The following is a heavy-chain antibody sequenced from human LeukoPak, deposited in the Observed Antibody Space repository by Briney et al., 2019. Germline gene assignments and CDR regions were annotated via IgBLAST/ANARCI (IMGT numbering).Heavy chain of an antibody. CDR1: GGSISPYY. J-gene: IGHJ4*02. D-gene: IGHD2-15*01. Sequence: SGTLSLTCTVSGGSISPYYWSWIRQPPRKGLEWIAYITHSGSTVYNPSLKSRATISLDTSKKQFSLKLSSVTTADTALYYCARESYSLDYWGQGTLVTVSS. CDR3: ARESYSLDY. V-gene: IGHV4-59*01. CDR2: ITHSGST.